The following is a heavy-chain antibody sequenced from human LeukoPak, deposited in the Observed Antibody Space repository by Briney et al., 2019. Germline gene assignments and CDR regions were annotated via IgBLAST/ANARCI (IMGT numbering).Heavy chain of an antibody. D-gene: IGHD2-2*01. V-gene: IGHV3-30-3*01. CDR2: ISDDGSKK. Sequence: GGSLRLSCAASGFTFSSYSMHWVRQAPGKGLEWVAVISDDGSKKSYADSVKGRFTVSRDNSKNTLYLQMNSPRVEDTAVYYCAREGGYCSSTTCCFDSWGQGTLVTVSS. CDR3: AREGGYCSSTTCCFDS. CDR1: GFTFSSYS. J-gene: IGHJ4*02.